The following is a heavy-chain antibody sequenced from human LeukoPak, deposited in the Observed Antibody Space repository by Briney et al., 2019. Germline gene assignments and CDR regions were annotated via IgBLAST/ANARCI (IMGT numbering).Heavy chain of an antibody. D-gene: IGHD1-7*01. CDR1: GFTFSNYW. V-gene: IGHV3-74*01. Sequence: GGSLRLSCAASGFTFSNYWMHWVRQAPGEGLVWVSRIHTDGISTTYADSVKGRFTISRDNAKNTLYLQMNSLRAEDTAVYYCARSSRELGGYAPWELMPPFDYWGQGTLVTVSS. CDR2: IHTDGIST. J-gene: IGHJ4*02. CDR3: ARSSRELGGYAPWELMPPFDY.